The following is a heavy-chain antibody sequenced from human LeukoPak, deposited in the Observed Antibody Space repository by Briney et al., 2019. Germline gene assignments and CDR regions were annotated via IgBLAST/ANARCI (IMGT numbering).Heavy chain of an antibody. D-gene: IGHD2-15*01. CDR3: ARGYCSGGSCSSLYNY. Sequence: ASVKVSCKASGYTYTSYDINWVRQATGQGLEWMGWMNPNSGNTGYAQKFQGRVTMSRNTSISTAYMELSSLRSEDTALYYCARGYCSGGSCSSLYNYWGQGTLVTVSS. CDR1: GYTYTSYD. V-gene: IGHV1-8*01. J-gene: IGHJ4*02. CDR2: MNPNSGNT.